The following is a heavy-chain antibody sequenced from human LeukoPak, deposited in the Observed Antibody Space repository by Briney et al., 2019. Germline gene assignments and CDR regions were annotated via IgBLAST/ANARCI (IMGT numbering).Heavy chain of an antibody. V-gene: IGHV3-48*04. D-gene: IGHD2-15*01. CDR1: GFTFSSYS. Sequence: GGSLRLSCAASGFTFSSYSMNWVRQAPGKGLEWVSYISSSSSTIYYADSVKGRFTISRDNAKNSLYLQMNSLRAEDTAVYYCATCSGGSCYSFSFDYWGQGTLVTVPS. CDR3: ATCSGGSCYSFSFDY. CDR2: ISSSSSTI. J-gene: IGHJ4*02.